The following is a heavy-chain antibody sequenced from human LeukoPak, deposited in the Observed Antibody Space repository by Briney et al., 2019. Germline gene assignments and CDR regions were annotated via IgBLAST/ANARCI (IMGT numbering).Heavy chain of an antibody. J-gene: IGHJ6*03. CDR2: IYYSGST. V-gene: IGHV4-59*08. CDR3: ARGGGRSLYYYYYYMDV. CDR1: GGSISSYY. Sequence: SETLSLTCTVSGGSISSYYWSWIRQPPGKGLEWIGYIYYSGSTNYNPSLKSRVTISVDTSKNQFSLKLSSVTAADTAVYYCARGGGRSLYYYYYYMDVWGKGTTVTVSS. D-gene: IGHD3-16*01.